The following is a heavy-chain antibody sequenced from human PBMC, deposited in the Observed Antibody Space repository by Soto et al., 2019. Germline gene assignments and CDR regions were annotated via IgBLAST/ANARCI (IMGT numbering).Heavy chain of an antibody. V-gene: IGHV4-34*01. J-gene: IGHJ5*02. Sequence: SETLSLTCAVYGGSFSGYYWSWIRQPPGKGLEWIGEINHSGSTNYNPSLKSRVTISVDTSKNQFSLKLSSVTAADTAVYYCARAPQGIAVADYPYQKRGGRIVGRWFDPWGQGTLVTVSS. CDR1: GGSFSGYY. CDR3: ARAPQGIAVADYPYQKRGGRIVGRWFDP. CDR2: INHSGST. D-gene: IGHD6-19*01.